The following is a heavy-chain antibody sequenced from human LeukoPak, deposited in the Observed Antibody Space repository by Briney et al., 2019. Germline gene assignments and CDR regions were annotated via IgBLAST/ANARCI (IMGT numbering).Heavy chain of an antibody. D-gene: IGHD2-15*01. CDR3: AREPGYCSGGSCYGGWFDP. CDR2: TNPRGST. V-gene: IGHV4-34*01. CDR1: GGSLSDHY. Sequence: SETLSLTCAVYGGSLSDHYWSWFRQPPGKGLEWIGETNPRGSTIYNPSLKSRVTISVDTSKNQFSLNLSSVTAADTAVYYCAREPGYCSGGSCYGGWFDPWGQGTLVTVSS. J-gene: IGHJ5*02.